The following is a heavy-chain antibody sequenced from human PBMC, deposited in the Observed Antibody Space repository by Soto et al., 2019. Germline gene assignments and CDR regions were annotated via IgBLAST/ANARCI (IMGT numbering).Heavy chain of an antibody. V-gene: IGHV3-74*01. CDR1: GFTFSDYW. J-gene: IGHJ4*02. D-gene: IGHD6-6*01. CDR3: ERDRRSSSSLVDC. CDR2: INTDGSSA. Sequence: EVQLVESGGGLVQPGGSLRLSSAASGFTFSDYWMHWVRQAPWKGLVWVSRINTDGSSATYADSVKGRFTISRDNAKNTLYLQMNSLRAEDTAVYYCERDRRSSSSLVDCWGQGTLVTVSS.